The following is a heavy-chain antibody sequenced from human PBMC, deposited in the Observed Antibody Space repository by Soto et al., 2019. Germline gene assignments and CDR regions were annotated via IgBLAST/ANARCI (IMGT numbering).Heavy chain of an antibody. V-gene: IGHV3-13*01. J-gene: IGHJ5*02. Sequence: EVQLVESGGGLVQPGGSLRLSCAASGFTFSSYDMHWVRQATGKGLEWVSAIGTAGDTYYPGSVKGRFTISRENAKNSLYLQMNSLRAGDTAVYYCARGNYDFWSGYLLDPWGQGTLVTVSS. D-gene: IGHD3-3*01. CDR1: GFTFSSYD. CDR3: ARGNYDFWSGYLLDP. CDR2: IGTAGDT.